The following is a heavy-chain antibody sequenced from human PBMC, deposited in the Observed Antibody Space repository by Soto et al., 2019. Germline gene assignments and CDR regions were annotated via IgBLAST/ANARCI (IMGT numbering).Heavy chain of an antibody. Sequence: EVQLVESGGGVVQPGESLRLSCTASGFTFGTYWMHWVRQAPGKGLVWLSRLKGDGSMTDYADSVKGRFTISRDNAENTLYLQMNGLRAEDTDIYYCARGGLYAYYQDNWGQGTLVTVSS. CDR1: GFTFGTYW. CDR3: ARGGLYAYYQDN. J-gene: IGHJ1*01. V-gene: IGHV3-74*01. CDR2: LKGDGSMT. D-gene: IGHD3-16*01.